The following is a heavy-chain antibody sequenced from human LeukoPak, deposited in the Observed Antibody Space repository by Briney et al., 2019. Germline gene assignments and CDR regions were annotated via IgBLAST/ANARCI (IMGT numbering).Heavy chain of an antibody. CDR3: AAGVYSIYFDY. Sequence: SETLSLTCTVSGGSISSYYWSWIRQPPGKGLEWIGYIYYSGSTNSNPSLKSRVTISVDTSKNQFSLKLSSVTAADTAVYYCAAGVYSIYFDYWGQGTLVTVSS. D-gene: IGHD4-11*01. CDR1: GGSISSYY. CDR2: IYYSGST. J-gene: IGHJ4*02. V-gene: IGHV4-59*01.